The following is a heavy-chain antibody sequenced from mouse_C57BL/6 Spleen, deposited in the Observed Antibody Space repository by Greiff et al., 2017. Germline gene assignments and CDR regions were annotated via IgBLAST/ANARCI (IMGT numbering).Heavy chain of an antibody. V-gene: IGHV3-6*01. CDR2: ISYDGSN. Sequence: DVQLVESGPGLVKPSQSLSLTCSVTGYSITSGYYWNWIRQFPGNKLEWMGYISYDGSNNYNPSLKNRISITRDTSKNQFFLKLNSVTTEDTATYYCASNYGGLNYFDYWGQGTTLTVSS. CDR1: GYSITSGYY. CDR3: ASNYGGLNYFDY. D-gene: IGHD1-1*01. J-gene: IGHJ2*01.